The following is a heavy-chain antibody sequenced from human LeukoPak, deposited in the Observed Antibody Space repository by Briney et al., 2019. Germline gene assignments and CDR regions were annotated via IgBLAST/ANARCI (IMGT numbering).Heavy chain of an antibody. CDR2: IIPIFGTA. CDR3: ARDREGIFGVVPSYYYGMDV. Sequence: ASVKVPCKASGGTFSSYAISWVRQAPGQGLEWMGGIIPIFGTANYAQKFQGRVTITADESTSTAYMELSSLRSEDTAVYYCARDREGIFGVVPSYYYGMDVWGQGTTVTVSS. V-gene: IGHV1-69*13. J-gene: IGHJ6*02. CDR1: GGTFSSYA. D-gene: IGHD3-3*01.